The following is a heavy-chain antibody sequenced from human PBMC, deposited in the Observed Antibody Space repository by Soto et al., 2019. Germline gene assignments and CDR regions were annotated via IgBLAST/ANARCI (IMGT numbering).Heavy chain of an antibody. CDR1: GFTFSNYA. V-gene: IGHV3-23*01. Sequence: EVRLLESGGGLVQPGGSLRLSCAASGFTFSNYAMSWVRQAPGMGLEWVSAMNGGGFSTYYADSVKGRFTVSRDNSKNTLYLQMISLRAEDTAVYFCARPMAHTSMVDYFDYWGQGTLVSVSS. J-gene: IGHJ4*02. CDR3: ARPMAHTSMVDYFDY. D-gene: IGHD5-18*01. CDR2: MNGGGFST.